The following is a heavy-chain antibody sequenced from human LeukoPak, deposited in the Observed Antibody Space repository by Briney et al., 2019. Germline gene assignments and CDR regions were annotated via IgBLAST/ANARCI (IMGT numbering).Heavy chain of an antibody. Sequence: ASVKVSCKASGYTFTGYYMHWVRQAPGQGLEWMGWINPNSGGTNYAQKFQGRVTMTRDTSISTAYMELSRLRSDDTAVYYCARGAEEWITMVRGINWFDPWGQGTLVTVSS. V-gene: IGHV1-2*02. CDR1: GYTFTGYY. CDR3: ARGAEEWITMVRGINWFDP. CDR2: INPNSGGT. J-gene: IGHJ5*02. D-gene: IGHD3-10*01.